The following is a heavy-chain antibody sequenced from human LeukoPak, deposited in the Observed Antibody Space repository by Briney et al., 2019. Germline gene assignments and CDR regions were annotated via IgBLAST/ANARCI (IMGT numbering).Heavy chain of an antibody. CDR1: GGSVSSGSYY. D-gene: IGHD2-15*01. CDR3: ARRDVVVVAASYTRVSWFDP. CDR2: IYYSGST. J-gene: IGHJ5*02. Sequence: PSETLSLTCTVSGGSVSSGSYYWSWIRQPPGKGLEWIGYIYYSGSTNYNPSLKSRVTISVDTSKNQFSLKLSSVTAADTAVYYCARRDVVVVAASYTRVSWFDPWGQGTLVTVSS. V-gene: IGHV4-61*01.